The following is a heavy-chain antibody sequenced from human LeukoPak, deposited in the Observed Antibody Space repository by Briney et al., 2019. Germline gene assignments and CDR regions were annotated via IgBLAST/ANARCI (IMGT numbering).Heavy chain of an antibody. CDR3: ARDRSPEWELLREDAFDI. V-gene: IGHV3-21*01. J-gene: IGHJ3*02. Sequence: GGSLRLSCAASGFTFSSYGMHWVRQAPGKGLEWVSSISSSSSYIYYADSVKGRFTISRDNAKNSLYLQMNSLRAEDTAVYYCARDRSPEWELLREDAFDIWGQGTMVTVSS. CDR1: GFTFSSYG. CDR2: ISSSSSYI. D-gene: IGHD1-26*01.